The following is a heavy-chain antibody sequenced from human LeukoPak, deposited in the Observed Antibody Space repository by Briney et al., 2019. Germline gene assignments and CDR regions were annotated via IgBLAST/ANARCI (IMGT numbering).Heavy chain of an antibody. CDR3: ARTPIYYFDNSGYYN. CDR1: GGSISSSSYY. CDR2: IYYSGST. Sequence: PSETLSLTCTVSGGSISSSSYYWGWIRQPPGKGLEWIGSIYYSGSTYYNPSLKSRVTMSVDTSKKQFSLRLSSVTAADTAVYYCARTPIYYFDNSGYYNSGQGTLVTVSS. J-gene: IGHJ4*02. V-gene: IGHV4-39*07. D-gene: IGHD3-22*01.